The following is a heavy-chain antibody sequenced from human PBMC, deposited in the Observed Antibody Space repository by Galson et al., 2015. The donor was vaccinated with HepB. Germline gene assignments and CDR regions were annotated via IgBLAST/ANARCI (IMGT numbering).Heavy chain of an antibody. CDR1: RFSLSIYD. V-gene: IGHV3-13*05. CDR2: VSPSGDP. J-gene: IGHJ6*02. Sequence: SLRLSCAASRFSLSIYDMHWVRQVTGKGLEWVSAVSPSGDPYYADSVKGRFTISRENAKNSMYLQMNNLRAGDTALYYCAREIRTPTGVGDGMDVWGQGTTVTVSS. D-gene: IGHD2-8*01. CDR3: AREIRTPTGVGDGMDV.